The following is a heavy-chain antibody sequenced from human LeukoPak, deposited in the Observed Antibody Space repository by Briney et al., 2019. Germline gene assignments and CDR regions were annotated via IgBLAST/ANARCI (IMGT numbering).Heavy chain of an antibody. CDR2: INHSGST. D-gene: IGHD2-15*01. J-gene: IGHJ3*01. V-gene: IGHV4-34*01. CDR1: GGSFSGYY. Sequence: PSETLSLTCAIYGGSFSGYYWNWIRQSPGKGLEWIGEINHSGSTNYNPSLKSRVTISVDTSKNQFSLKLSSMTAADTAVYYCATFPCSGDSCYFGIRAFDVWGQGTMVTVSS. CDR3: ATFPCSGDSCYFGIRAFDV.